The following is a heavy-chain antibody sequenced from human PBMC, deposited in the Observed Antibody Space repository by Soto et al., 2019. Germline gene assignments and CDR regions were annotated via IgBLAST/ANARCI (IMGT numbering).Heavy chain of an antibody. V-gene: IGHV3-15*07. CDR3: TVSPGY. CDR2: IKSKSDGGTT. Sequence: EVQLVESGGDLVKPGGSLSLSCAASGFSFNNAWMNWVRQAPGKGLEWVGRIKSKSDGGTTDYAAPVKGRFTISRDDSKNTLYLEMNSLKTEDSSVYYCTVSPGYCCQGTLVTVSS. J-gene: IGHJ4*02. CDR1: GFSFNNAW.